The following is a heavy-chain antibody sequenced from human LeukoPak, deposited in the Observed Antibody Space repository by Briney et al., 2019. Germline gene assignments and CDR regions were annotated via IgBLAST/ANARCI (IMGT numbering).Heavy chain of an antibody. Sequence: ASVKVSCKASGYTFTGYYLHWVRQAPGQGLEWMGWINPKSGGTNYAQKFQGRVTMTRDTSISTAYMELSRLRSDDTAVYYCARDRRGYSGYVAYYYYYMDVWGKGTTVTVSS. J-gene: IGHJ6*03. V-gene: IGHV1-2*02. D-gene: IGHD5-12*01. CDR3: ARDRRGYSGYVAYYYYYMDV. CDR1: GYTFTGYY. CDR2: INPKSGGT.